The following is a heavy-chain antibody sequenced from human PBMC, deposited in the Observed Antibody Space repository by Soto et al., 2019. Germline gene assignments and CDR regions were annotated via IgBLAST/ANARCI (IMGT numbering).Heavy chain of an antibody. CDR1: GGTFSSYI. Sequence: VQLVQSGAEVKKPGSSVKVSCKASGGTFSSYIISWVRQAPGQGLEWMGRSIPILGIVNYAQKFQGRVTITADKSTSTAYMELSSLKSEDTAVYYCAREGYFDSSPEALDIWGQGTMVTVSS. CDR2: SIPILGIV. D-gene: IGHD3-22*01. CDR3: AREGYFDSSPEALDI. V-gene: IGHV1-69*08. J-gene: IGHJ3*02.